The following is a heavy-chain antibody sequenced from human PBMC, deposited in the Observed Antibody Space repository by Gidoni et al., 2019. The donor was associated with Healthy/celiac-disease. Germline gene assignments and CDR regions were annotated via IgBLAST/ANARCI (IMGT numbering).Heavy chain of an antibody. J-gene: IGHJ4*02. CDR3: ARVDSSGYYHHFDY. Sequence: EVQLVESGGGLIQPGGSLRLPCAASGFTVSSNYMSWVRQAPGKGLEWVSVIYSGGSTYYADSVKGRFTISRDNSKNTLYLQMNSLRAEDTAVYYCARVDSSGYYHHFDYWGQGTLVTVSS. CDR1: GFTVSSNY. D-gene: IGHD3-22*01. V-gene: IGHV3-53*01. CDR2: IYSGGST.